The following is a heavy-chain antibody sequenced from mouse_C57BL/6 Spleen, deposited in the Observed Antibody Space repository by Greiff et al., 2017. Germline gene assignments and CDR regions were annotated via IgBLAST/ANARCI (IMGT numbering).Heavy chain of an antibody. CDR1: GYAFSSSW. Sequence: QVQLQQSGPELVKPGASVKISCKASGYAFSSSWMNWVKQRPGKGLEWIGRIYPGDGDTNYNGKFKGKATLTADKSSSIAYMQLSSLTSEDSAVYFCARSGDYDPFDYWGQGTTLTVSS. CDR2: IYPGDGDT. CDR3: ARSGDYDPFDY. J-gene: IGHJ2*01. V-gene: IGHV1-82*01. D-gene: IGHD2-4*01.